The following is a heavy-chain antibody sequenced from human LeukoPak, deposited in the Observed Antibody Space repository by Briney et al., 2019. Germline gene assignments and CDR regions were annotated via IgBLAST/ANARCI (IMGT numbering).Heavy chain of an antibody. CDR1: GGSLNNYY. D-gene: IGHD1-26*01. V-gene: IGHV4-59*01. Sequence: SETLSLTCTVSGGSLNNYYWSWIRQPPWKGLDGIGHISYSGNTNYNSSLRSRVTISVDTSNNQFSLRLSSVTAADTAVYYCARDSYTGSHFEDTFDIWGQGTMVTVSS. CDR2: ISYSGNT. J-gene: IGHJ3*02. CDR3: ARDSYTGSHFEDTFDI.